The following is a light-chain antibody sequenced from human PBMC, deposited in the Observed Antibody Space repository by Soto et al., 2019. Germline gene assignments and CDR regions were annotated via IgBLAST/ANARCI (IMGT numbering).Light chain of an antibody. CDR1: SSNIGAGYD. J-gene: IGLJ2*01. Sequence: QSVLTQPPSVSGAPGQRVTISCTGSSSNIGAGYDVHWYQQLPGTAPKLLIYGNSNRPSGVPDRFSGSKSGTSASLAITGLQPEDEADYYCQSYDSSLSGVAFGGGTKLTVL. CDR3: QSYDSSLSGVA. V-gene: IGLV1-40*01. CDR2: GNS.